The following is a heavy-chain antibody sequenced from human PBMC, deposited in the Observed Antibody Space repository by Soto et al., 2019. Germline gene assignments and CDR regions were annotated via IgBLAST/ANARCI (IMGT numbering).Heavy chain of an antibody. CDR1: GFTFSSYA. CDR3: AREGGYYCDSSGYYGMDV. J-gene: IGHJ6*02. D-gene: IGHD3-22*01. Sequence: QVQLVESGGGVVQPGRSLRLSCAASGFTFSSYAMHWVRQAPGKGLEWVAVISYDGSNKYYADSVKGRFTISRDNSKNTLYLQMNSLRAEDTAVYYCAREGGYYCDSSGYYGMDVWGQGTTVTVSS. CDR2: ISYDGSNK. V-gene: IGHV3-30-3*01.